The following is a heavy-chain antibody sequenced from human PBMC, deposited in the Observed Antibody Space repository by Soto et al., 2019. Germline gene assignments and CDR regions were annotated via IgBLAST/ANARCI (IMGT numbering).Heavy chain of an antibody. CDR1: GYSFTIYW. V-gene: IGHV5-10-1*01. CDR2: IDPSDSYT. Sequence: GESLKILCNGSGYSFTIYWISWVRQMPGKGLEWMGRIDPSDSYTNYSPSFQGHVTISADKSISTAYLQWSSLKASDTAMYYCARQGYCSSTSCSHGMDVWRQGTTVTVSS. J-gene: IGHJ6*02. D-gene: IGHD2-2*01. CDR3: ARQGYCSSTSCSHGMDV.